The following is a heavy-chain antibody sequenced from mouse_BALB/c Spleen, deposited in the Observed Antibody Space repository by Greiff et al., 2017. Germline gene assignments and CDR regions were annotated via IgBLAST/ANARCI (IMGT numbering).Heavy chain of an antibody. J-gene: IGHJ4*01. D-gene: IGHD2-1*01. Sequence: EVKVVESGGGLVQPGGSRKLSCAASGFTFSSFGMHWVRQAPGKGLEWVAYISSGSSTIYYADTVKGRFTISRDNPKNTLFLQMTSRRSEDTAMYYCARNYGNYGDYWGQGTSVTVSS. CDR3: ARNYGNYGDY. CDR2: ISSGSSTI. V-gene: IGHV5-17*02. CDR1: GFTFSSFG.